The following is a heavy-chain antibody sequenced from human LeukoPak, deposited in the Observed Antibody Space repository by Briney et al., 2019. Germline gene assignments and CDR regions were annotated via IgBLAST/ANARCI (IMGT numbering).Heavy chain of an antibody. CDR3: ARQTGSGLFSLP. V-gene: IGHV4-38-2*02. CDR2: IYRSGST. CDR1: GYSINSGYY. Sequence: PSETLSLTCTVSGYSINSGYYWVWIRQPPGKGLEWIGSIYRSGSTNYNPSLKSRVTISVDTSKNQFSLKLSSVTAADTAVYYCARQTGSGLFSLPGGQGTLVTVSS. J-gene: IGHJ4*02. D-gene: IGHD3-10*01.